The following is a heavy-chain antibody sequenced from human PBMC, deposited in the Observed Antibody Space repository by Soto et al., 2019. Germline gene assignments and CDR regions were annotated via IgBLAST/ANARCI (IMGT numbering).Heavy chain of an antibody. CDR1: GFTFSSYA. Sequence: QVQLVESGGGVVQPGRSLRLSCAASGFTFSSYAMHWVRQAPGKGLEWVAVISYDGSNQYYADSVKGRFTISRDNSKTTLYLQMNSLRAEDTAVYYCARDPVAYCGGDCRTFDYWGQGTLVTVSS. J-gene: IGHJ4*02. CDR2: ISYDGSNQ. D-gene: IGHD2-21*02. V-gene: IGHV3-30-3*01. CDR3: ARDPVAYCGGDCRTFDY.